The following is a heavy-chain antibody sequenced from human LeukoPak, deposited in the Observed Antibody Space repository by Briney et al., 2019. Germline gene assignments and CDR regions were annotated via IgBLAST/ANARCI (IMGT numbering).Heavy chain of an antibody. CDR3: ASDCPNCSGGSGDFDY. CDR2: ISAYNGNT. Sequence: ASVKVCCKASGYTFTSCGISWVREAPGQGLEWVGGISAYNGNTNYAYKVQGRVTMTTDTSTSTAYMELRSLTSNDTAVYYCASDCPNCSGGSGDFDYWGQGTLVTVSS. CDR1: GYTFTSCG. J-gene: IGHJ4*02. D-gene: IGHD2-15*01. V-gene: IGHV1-18*01.